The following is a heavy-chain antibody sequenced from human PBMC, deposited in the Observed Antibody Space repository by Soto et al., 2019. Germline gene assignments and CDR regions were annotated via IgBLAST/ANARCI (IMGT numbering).Heavy chain of an antibody. CDR3: ASSLL. CDR2: IKGDGSEK. V-gene: IGHV3-7*01. CDR1: GFTFSTYW. J-gene: IGHJ4*02. Sequence: PXXSLRLCCAASGFTFSTYWMNWVPQAPGKGLEWVANIKGDGSEKNYVDSVKGRFTISRDNAKNSTYLQMNSLRVEDTAVYYCASSLLRGQGTLVTVSS.